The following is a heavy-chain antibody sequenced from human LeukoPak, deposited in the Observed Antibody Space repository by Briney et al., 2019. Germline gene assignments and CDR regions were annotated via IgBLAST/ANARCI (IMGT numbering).Heavy chain of an antibody. Sequence: GESLKISCKGSGYSFTSYWIGWVRPMPGKGLEWMGIIYPGDSDTRYSPSFQGQVTISADKSISTAYLQWSSLKASDTAMYYCARQNVGGYCSGGSCYSGLYGMDVWGQGTTVTVSS. D-gene: IGHD2-15*01. CDR3: ARQNVGGYCSGGSCYSGLYGMDV. CDR2: IYPGDSDT. CDR1: GYSFTSYW. V-gene: IGHV5-51*01. J-gene: IGHJ6*02.